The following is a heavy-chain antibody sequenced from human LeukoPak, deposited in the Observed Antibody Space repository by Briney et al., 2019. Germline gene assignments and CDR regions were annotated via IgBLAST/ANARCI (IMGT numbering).Heavy chain of an antibody. CDR1: GFTFSSYA. CDR2: ISYDGSNK. Sequence: PGGSLRLSCAASGFTFSSYAMHWVRQAPGKGLEGVAVISYDGSNKYYADSVKGRFTISRDNSKNTLYLQMNSLRAEDTAVYYCASPSGSSGWYRYYFDYWGQGTLVTVSS. D-gene: IGHD6-19*01. J-gene: IGHJ4*02. V-gene: IGHV3-30*04. CDR3: ASPSGSSGWYRYYFDY.